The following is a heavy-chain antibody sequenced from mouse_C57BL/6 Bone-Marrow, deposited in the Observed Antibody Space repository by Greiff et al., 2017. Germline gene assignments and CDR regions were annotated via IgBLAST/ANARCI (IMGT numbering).Heavy chain of an antibody. CDR2: IDPSDSYT. D-gene: IGHD2-12*01. J-gene: IGHJ2*01. CDR1: GYTFTSYW. CDR3: ARETDDVYFDY. Sequence: VQLQQSGAELVKPGASVKMSCKASGYTFTSYWITWVKQRPGQGLEWIGEIDPSDSYTNYNQKFKGKATLTVDTSSSTAYMQLSSLTSEDSAVYYCARETDDVYFDYWGQGTTLTVSS. V-gene: IGHV1-69*02.